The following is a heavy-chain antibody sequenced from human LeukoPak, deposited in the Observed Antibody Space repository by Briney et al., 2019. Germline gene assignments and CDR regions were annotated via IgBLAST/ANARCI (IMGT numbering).Heavy chain of an antibody. Sequence: GGSLRLSCAASGLTFRNYWMHWVRQAPGKGLIWLSRITSDGSDTIYADSGKGRFTISRDNAKNTVYLQMNSLRGEDTAVYYCAREFTSAYSGSSRGLWGQGTLVTVSS. CDR1: GLTFRNYW. V-gene: IGHV3-74*01. CDR3: AREFTSAYSGSSRGL. J-gene: IGHJ4*02. CDR2: ITSDGSDT. D-gene: IGHD1-26*01.